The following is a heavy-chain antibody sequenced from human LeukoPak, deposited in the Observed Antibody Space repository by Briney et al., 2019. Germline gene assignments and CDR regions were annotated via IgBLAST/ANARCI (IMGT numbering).Heavy chain of an antibody. J-gene: IGHJ4*02. D-gene: IGHD1-1*01. CDR3: AKPGNPATGDY. V-gene: IGHV3-48*03. Sequence: GGSLRLSCAASGFTFSSYEMNWVRQAPGKGLEWVSYISSSGSTIYYAGSVKGRFTISRDNAKNSLYLQMNSLRAEDTAVYYCAKPGNPATGDYWGRGTLVTVSS. CDR2: ISSSGSTI. CDR1: GFTFSSYE.